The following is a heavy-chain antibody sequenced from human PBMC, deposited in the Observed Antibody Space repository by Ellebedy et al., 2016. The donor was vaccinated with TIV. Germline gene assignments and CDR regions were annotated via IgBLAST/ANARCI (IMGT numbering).Heavy chain of an antibody. CDR1: GFAFGGFC. V-gene: IGHV3-21*01. CDR2: ISTISDDV. Sequence: GESLKISCAASGFAFGGFCMNWVRQAPGKGLEWVSSISTISDDVHHADSVKGRFTISSDNSKNTLFLQVDSLRVEDTAVYYCAKQVSGYCSGGHCDGGATHFYYGMDVWGQGTTVTVSS. J-gene: IGHJ6*02. D-gene: IGHD2-15*01. CDR3: AKQVSGYCSGGHCDGGATHFYYGMDV.